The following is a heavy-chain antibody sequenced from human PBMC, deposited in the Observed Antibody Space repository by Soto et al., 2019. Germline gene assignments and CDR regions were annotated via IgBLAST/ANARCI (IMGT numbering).Heavy chain of an antibody. CDR3: ARDGQLEPGYYYYYYMDV. V-gene: IGHV3-21*01. CDR2: ISSSSSYI. D-gene: IGHD5-18*01. J-gene: IGHJ6*03. CDR1: GFTFSSYS. Sequence: GGSLRLSCAASGFTFSSYSMNWVRQAPGKGLEWVSSISSSSSYIYYADSVKGRFTISRDNAKNSLYLQMNSLRAEDTAVYYCARDGQLEPGYYYYYYMDVWGKGTTVTVSS.